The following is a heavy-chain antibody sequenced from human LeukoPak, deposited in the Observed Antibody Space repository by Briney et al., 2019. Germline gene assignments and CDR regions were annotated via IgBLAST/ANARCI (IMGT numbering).Heavy chain of an antibody. Sequence: SETLSLTCAVYGGSFSGYYWSWIRQPPGKGLEWIGEINHSGSTNYNPSLKSRVTISVDTSKNQFSLKLSSVTAADTAVYHCAREQGDSSGYYDPWGQGTLVTVSS. CDR3: AREQGDSSGYYDP. CDR2: INHSGST. CDR1: GGSFSGYY. J-gene: IGHJ5*02. V-gene: IGHV4-34*01. D-gene: IGHD3-22*01.